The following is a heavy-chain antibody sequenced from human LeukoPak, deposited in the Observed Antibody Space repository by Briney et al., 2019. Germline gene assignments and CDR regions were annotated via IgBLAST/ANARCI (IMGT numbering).Heavy chain of an antibody. D-gene: IGHD3-9*01. CDR2: IIPIFGTA. CDR3: ARAGNVLRYFDWLFPFDY. Sequence: GASVKVSCKASGGTFSSYAISWVRQAPGQGLEWMGGIIPIFGTANYAQKFQGRVTITTDESTSTAYMELSSLRSEDTAVYYCARAGNVLRYFDWLFPFDYWGQGPWSPSPQ. CDR1: GGTFSSYA. J-gene: IGHJ4*02. V-gene: IGHV1-69*05.